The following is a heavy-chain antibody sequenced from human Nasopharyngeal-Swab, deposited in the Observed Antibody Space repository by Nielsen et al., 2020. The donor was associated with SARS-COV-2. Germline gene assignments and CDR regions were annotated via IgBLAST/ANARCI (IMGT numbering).Heavy chain of an antibody. V-gene: IGHV1-3*01. CDR2: IKAGNGNT. CDR3: ARYVDYDILTGYYYYGMDV. J-gene: IGHJ6*02. D-gene: IGHD3-9*01. CDR1: GYTFTSYA. Sequence: ASVKVSCKASGYTFTSYAMHWVRQAPGQRLEWMGWIKAGNGNTKYSQKFQGRVTITRDTSASTAYMELSSLRSEDTAVYYCARYVDYDILTGYYYYGMDVWGQGTTVTVSS.